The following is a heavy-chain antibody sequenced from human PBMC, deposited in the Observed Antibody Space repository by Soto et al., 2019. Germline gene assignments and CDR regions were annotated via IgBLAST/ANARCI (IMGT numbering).Heavy chain of an antibody. J-gene: IGHJ4*02. D-gene: IGHD6-13*01. Sequence: PVESLKISCKGSGYSFTSYWIGFFLQMAGKGLEWMGIIYPGDSDTRYSPSFQGQVTISADKSISTAYLQWSSRKASDTFMYYCARSSSWVRSFDYWGQGTLVTVSS. CDR3: ARSSSWVRSFDY. CDR2: IYPGDSDT. CDR1: GYSFTSYW. V-gene: IGHV5-51*01.